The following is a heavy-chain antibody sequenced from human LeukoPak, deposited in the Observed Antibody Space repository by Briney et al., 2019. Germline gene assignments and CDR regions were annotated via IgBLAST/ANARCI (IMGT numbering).Heavy chain of an antibody. Sequence: GGSLRLSCAASGFTFSDYYMSWIRQAPGKGLEWVSYISSSGSTIYYADSVKGRFTISRDNAKNSLYLQMNSLRAEDTAVYYCARDQGSGSSNWFYPWGQGTLVTVSS. CDR3: ARDQGSGSSNWFYP. J-gene: IGHJ5*02. CDR2: ISSSGSTI. V-gene: IGHV3-11*01. D-gene: IGHD3-10*01. CDR1: GFTFSDYY.